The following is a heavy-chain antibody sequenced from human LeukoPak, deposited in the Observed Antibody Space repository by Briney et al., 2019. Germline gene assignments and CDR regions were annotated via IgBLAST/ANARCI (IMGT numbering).Heavy chain of an antibody. D-gene: IGHD5/OR15-5a*01. Sequence: SETLSLTCTVSGGSISSYYWSWIRQPAGKGLEWIGRIYTSGSANYNPSLKSRVTMSVDTSKNQFSLKLSSVTAADTAVYYCARDGPSSLLYNSVVKGYFDYWGQGTLVTVSS. CDR1: GGSISSYY. CDR3: ARDGPSSLLYNSVVKGYFDY. CDR2: IYTSGSA. J-gene: IGHJ4*02. V-gene: IGHV4-4*07.